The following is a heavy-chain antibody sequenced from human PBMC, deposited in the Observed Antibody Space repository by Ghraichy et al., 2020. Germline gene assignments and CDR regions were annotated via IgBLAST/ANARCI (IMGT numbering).Heavy chain of an antibody. CDR2: IYSSGST. CDR3: ARFRVTTFHYYGMDV. D-gene: IGHD4-17*01. CDR1: GGSISNYY. J-gene: IGHJ6*02. Sequence: SQTLSLTCTVSGGSISNYYWNWIRQSAGKGLEWIGRIYSSGSTNYNPSLKGRVTMSVDTSKNQFSLRLNSVTAADTAVYYCARFRVTTFHYYGMDVWGQGTTVTVSS. V-gene: IGHV4-4*07.